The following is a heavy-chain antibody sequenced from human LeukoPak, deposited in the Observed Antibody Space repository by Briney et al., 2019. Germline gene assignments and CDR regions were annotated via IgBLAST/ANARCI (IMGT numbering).Heavy chain of an antibody. CDR3: ARDGLVLWFGEPPQNDAFDI. V-gene: IGHV1-46*01. Sequence: GASVKVSCKVSGYTFTSYYMHWVRQAPGQGLEWMGIINPSGGSTSYAQKFQGRVTMTRDMSTSTVYMELSSLRSEDTAVYYCARDGLVLWFGEPPQNDAFDIWGQGTMVTVSS. CDR2: INPSGGST. J-gene: IGHJ3*02. D-gene: IGHD3-10*01. CDR1: GYTFTSYY.